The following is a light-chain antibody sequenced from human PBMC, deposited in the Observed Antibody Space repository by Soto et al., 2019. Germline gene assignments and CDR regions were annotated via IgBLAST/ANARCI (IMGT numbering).Light chain of an antibody. Sequence: EIVLTQSPATLSLSPGERAALSCRASQGVGRFLAWYQQKPGQAPRLLIYDASNRATGIPARFSGSGSETEFTLAIDNLEPEDFAVYYCQQRGGWPLTFGGGTKVDIK. CDR3: QQRGGWPLT. CDR2: DAS. V-gene: IGKV3-11*01. J-gene: IGKJ4*01. CDR1: QGVGRF.